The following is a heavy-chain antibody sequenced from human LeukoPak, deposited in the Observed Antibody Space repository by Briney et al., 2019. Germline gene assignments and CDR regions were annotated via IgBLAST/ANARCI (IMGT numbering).Heavy chain of an antibody. J-gene: IGHJ4*02. V-gene: IGHV1-8*01. CDR3: TRGSPSGSSRDY. CDR1: GYTFNGYD. Sequence: ASVRVSCKASGYTFNGYDINWVRQATGQGLEWMGWMNPNTGDTGYAQKFQGRVTMTRNTSIDTAYMELSGLKSEDTAVYYCTRGSPSGSSRDYWGQGTLVTVSS. CDR2: MNPNTGDT. D-gene: IGHD1-26*01.